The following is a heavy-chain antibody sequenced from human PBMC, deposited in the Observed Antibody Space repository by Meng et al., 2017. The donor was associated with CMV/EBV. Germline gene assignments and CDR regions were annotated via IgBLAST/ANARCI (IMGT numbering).Heavy chain of an antibody. J-gene: IGHJ4*02. D-gene: IGHD2-15*01. CDR2: INHSGST. CDR3: ARGAIYCSGGSCYSGKSDY. CDR1: GGSFSGYY. Sequence: SETLSLTCAVYGGSFSGYYWSWIRQPPGKGLEWIGEINHSGSTNYNPSLKSRVTISVDTSKNQFSLKLSSVTAADTAVYYRARGAIYCSGGSCYSGKSDYWGQGTLVTVSS. V-gene: IGHV4-34*01.